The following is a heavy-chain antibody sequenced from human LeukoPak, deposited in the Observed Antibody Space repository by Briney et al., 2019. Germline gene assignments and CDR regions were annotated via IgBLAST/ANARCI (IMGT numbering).Heavy chain of an antibody. CDR2: INHSGST. J-gene: IGHJ5*02. V-gene: IGHV4-34*01. CDR3: ARRSSPVQQYYYGSGRKYNWFDP. CDR1: SGSFSGYY. D-gene: IGHD3-10*01. Sequence: SETLSLTCAVYSGSFSGYYWSWIRQPPGKGLEWIGEINHSGSTNYNPSLKSRVTISVDTSKNQFSLKLSSVTAADTAVYYCARRSSPVQQYYYGSGRKYNWFDPWGQGTLVTVSS.